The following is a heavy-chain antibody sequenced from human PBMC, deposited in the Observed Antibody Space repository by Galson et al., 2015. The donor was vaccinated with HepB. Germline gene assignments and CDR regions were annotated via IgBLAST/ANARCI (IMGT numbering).Heavy chain of an antibody. V-gene: IGHV4-59*08. CDR2: IYYSGST. Sequence: TLSLTCTVSGGSISSYYWSWIRQPPGEGLEWIGYIYYSGSTNYNPSLKSRVTISVDTSKNQFSLKLSSVTAADTAVYYCARGGDYYDSSGYYSLGDGMDVWGQGTTATVSS. J-gene: IGHJ6*02. CDR1: GGSISSYY. D-gene: IGHD3-22*01. CDR3: ARGGDYYDSSGYYSLGDGMDV.